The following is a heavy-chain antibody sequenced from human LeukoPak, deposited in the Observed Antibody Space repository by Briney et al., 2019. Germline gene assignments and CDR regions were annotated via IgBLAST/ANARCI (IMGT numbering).Heavy chain of an antibody. CDR2: ISGTSNTI. J-gene: IGHJ4*02. CDR3: ARDLGSYSSGWYMGFDY. D-gene: IGHD6-19*01. V-gene: IGHV3-48*01. Sequence: PGGSLTLSCVASGFTFSTYSMNWVRQAPGKGLEWVSYISGTSNTIYYADSVKGRFTISRDNAKNSLYLQVNSLRAEDTAIYYCARDLGSYSSGWYMGFDYWGQGTLVTVSS. CDR1: GFTFSTYS.